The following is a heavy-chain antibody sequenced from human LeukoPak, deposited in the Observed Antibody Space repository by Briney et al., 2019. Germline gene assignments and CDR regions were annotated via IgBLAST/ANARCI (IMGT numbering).Heavy chain of an antibody. V-gene: IGHV1-69*01. CDR3: ARGSIGDGYNLAVYYYYMDV. CDR2: IIPIFGTA. CDR1: GGTFSSYA. D-gene: IGHD5-24*01. J-gene: IGHJ6*03. Sequence: SVKVSCKASGGTFSSYAISWVRQAPGQGLEWMGGIIPIFGTANYAQKFQGRVTITADESTSTAYMELSSLRSEDTAVYYCARGSIGDGYNLAVYYYYMDVWGRGTTVTISS.